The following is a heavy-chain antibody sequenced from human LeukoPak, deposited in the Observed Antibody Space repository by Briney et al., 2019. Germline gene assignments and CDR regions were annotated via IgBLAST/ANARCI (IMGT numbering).Heavy chain of an antibody. V-gene: IGHV3-53*01. D-gene: IGHD1-26*01. CDR2: IYTGGST. CDR1: GFTVTSKY. J-gene: IGHJ4*02. CDR3: ARGGTYLFY. Sequence: PGGSLRLSCAASGFTVTSKYMRWVRQAPGKGLEWVSIIYTGGSTYYADSVKGRFTISRDNAKNSLSLQMNSLRAEDTAVYYCARGGTYLFYCGQGTLVTVSS.